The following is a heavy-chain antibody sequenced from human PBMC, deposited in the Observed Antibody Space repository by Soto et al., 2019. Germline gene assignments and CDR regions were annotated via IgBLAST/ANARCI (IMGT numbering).Heavy chain of an antibody. Sequence: GSLRLACSASGFTFSSYAMSWVRQAPGKGLEWVSTISGSGGGTYYADSMKGRFTISRDNSKNTLYLQMYSLRVEDTAVYYCARESDHWGQGTLVTVSS. CDR3: ARESDH. V-gene: IGHV3-23*01. CDR1: GFTFSSYA. J-gene: IGHJ4*02. CDR2: ISGSGGGT.